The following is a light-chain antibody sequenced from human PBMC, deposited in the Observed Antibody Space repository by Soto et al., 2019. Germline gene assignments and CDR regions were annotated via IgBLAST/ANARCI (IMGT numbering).Light chain of an antibody. CDR2: SND. CDR1: SSNIGSNT. J-gene: IGLJ1*01. V-gene: IGLV1-44*01. Sequence: QPVLTQPPSASGTPGQRVTISCSGSSSNIGSNTVNWYQQLPGTTPKLLIYSNDQRPSGVPDRFSGSKSGTSASLAISGLQSADEADYYCAAWDDSLNGYVFGTGTKLTVL. CDR3: AAWDDSLNGYV.